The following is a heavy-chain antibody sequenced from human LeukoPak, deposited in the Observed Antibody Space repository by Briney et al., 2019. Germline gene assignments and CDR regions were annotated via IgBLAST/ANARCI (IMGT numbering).Heavy chain of an antibody. Sequence: PETLSLTCTVSGGSISSSSYYWGWIRQPPGKGLEWIGSIYYSGSTYYNPSLKSRVTISVDTSKNQFSLKLSSVTAADTAVYYCARQEQWLGDWGQGTLVTVSS. D-gene: IGHD6-19*01. CDR1: GGSISSSSYY. J-gene: IGHJ4*02. CDR3: ARQEQWLGD. CDR2: IYYSGST. V-gene: IGHV4-39*01.